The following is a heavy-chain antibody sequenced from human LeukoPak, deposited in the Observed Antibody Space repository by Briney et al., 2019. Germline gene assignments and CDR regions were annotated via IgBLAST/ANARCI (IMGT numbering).Heavy chain of an antibody. Sequence: SETLSLTCTVSGGSISRSNYYWGWIRQPPGKGLEWIASIYYSGSTYYNPSLKSRVTISVDTSKNQFSLKLSSVTAAGTAVYYCARHWGGGSYFSHWFDPWGQGTLVTVSS. CDR1: GGSISRSNYY. D-gene: IGHD1-26*01. J-gene: IGHJ5*02. CDR2: IYYSGST. CDR3: ARHWGGGSYFSHWFDP. V-gene: IGHV4-39*01.